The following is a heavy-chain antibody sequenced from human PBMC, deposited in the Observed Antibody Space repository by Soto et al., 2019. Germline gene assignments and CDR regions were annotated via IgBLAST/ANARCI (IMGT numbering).Heavy chain of an antibody. CDR3: ASVEDYGDYEHYYYGMDV. CDR2: IIPIFGTA. J-gene: IGHJ6*02. Sequence: SVKVSCKASGGTFSSYAISWVRQAPGQGLEWMGGIIPIFGTANYAQKFQGRVTITADESTSTAYMELSSLRSEDTAVYYCASVEDYGDYEHYYYGMDVWGQGTTVSVSS. V-gene: IGHV1-69*13. D-gene: IGHD4-17*01. CDR1: GGTFSSYA.